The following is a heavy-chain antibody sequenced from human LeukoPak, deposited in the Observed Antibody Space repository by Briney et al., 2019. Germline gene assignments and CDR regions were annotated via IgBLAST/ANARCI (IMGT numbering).Heavy chain of an antibody. Sequence: PGGSLRLSCAASGFTFSSSTMNWVRQAPGRGLEWISHITGSSSIIYYADSVQGRFTISRDDAKNSLYLQMNSLRAEDTAVYYCARDLKTYYYDSSGYYWGYWGQGTLVTVSS. CDR1: GFTFSSST. J-gene: IGHJ4*02. V-gene: IGHV3-48*01. CDR3: ARDLKTYYYDSSGYYWGY. D-gene: IGHD3-22*01. CDR2: ITGSSSII.